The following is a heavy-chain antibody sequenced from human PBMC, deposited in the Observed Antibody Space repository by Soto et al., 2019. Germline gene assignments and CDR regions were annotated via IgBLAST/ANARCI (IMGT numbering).Heavy chain of an antibody. CDR3: VKRSGYSNWFDT. J-gene: IGHJ5*02. Sequence: GGSLRLSCAASGFTFSSYSMNWVRQAPGKGLEWVSSISSSSSYIYYADSVKGRFTISRDNAKNSLYLQMNSLRAGDTALYYCVKRSGYSNWFDTWGQGTLVTVSS. D-gene: IGHD3-22*01. CDR2: ISSSSSYI. V-gene: IGHV3-21*04. CDR1: GFTFSSYS.